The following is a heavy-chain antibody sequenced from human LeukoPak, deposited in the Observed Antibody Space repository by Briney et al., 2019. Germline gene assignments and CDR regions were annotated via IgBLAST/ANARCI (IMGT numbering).Heavy chain of an antibody. CDR2: ISYSGST. Sequence: PSETLSLTCTVSGGSISSGDYYWSWIRQPPGKGLEWIGYISYSGSTYYNPSLKSRVTMSVDTSKNQFSLKLSSVTAADTAVYYCARVPELLWFGELLRWFDPWGQGTLVTVSS. CDR3: ARVPELLWFGELLRWFDP. D-gene: IGHD3-10*01. J-gene: IGHJ5*02. CDR1: GGSISSGDYY. V-gene: IGHV4-30-4*01.